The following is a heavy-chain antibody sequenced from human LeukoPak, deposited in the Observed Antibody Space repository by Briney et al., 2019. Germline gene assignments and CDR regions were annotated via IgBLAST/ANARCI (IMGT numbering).Heavy chain of an antibody. J-gene: IGHJ4*02. D-gene: IGHD6-13*01. Sequence: GGSLRLSCTTSGFNFRAYWMGWVRQAPGKGLEWVSAISGSGGSTYYADSVKGRFTISRDNSKNTLYLQMNSLRAEDTAVYYCAKDQYSSSWSPLDYWGQGTLVTVSS. V-gene: IGHV3-23*01. CDR2: ISGSGGST. CDR1: GFNFRAYW. CDR3: AKDQYSSSWSPLDY.